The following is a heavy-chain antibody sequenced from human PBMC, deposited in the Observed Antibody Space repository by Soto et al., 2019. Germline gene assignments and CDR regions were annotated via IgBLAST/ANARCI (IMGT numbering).Heavy chain of an antibody. CDR3: AHKGPEDWPLDY. J-gene: IGHJ4*02. Sequence: QITLKESGPTLVRPTQTLTLTCAFSGFSLSTSGVGVGWIRQPPGKALEWLAVIYWDDSKHYSPSLRSRLTITKATPTSQVVLTMTNMDPMDTGTYYCAHKGPEDWPLDYWGQGTVVTVSS. D-gene: IGHD3-9*01. CDR2: IYWDDSK. V-gene: IGHV2-5*02. CDR1: GFSLSTSGVG.